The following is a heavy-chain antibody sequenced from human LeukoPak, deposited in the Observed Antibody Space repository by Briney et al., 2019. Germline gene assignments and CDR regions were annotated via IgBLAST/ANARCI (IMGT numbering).Heavy chain of an antibody. CDR1: GYTLTELS. V-gene: IGHV1-24*01. CDR2: FDPEDGET. Sequence: ASVKVSSKVSGYTLTELSMHWVRQAPGKGLEWMGGFDPEDGETIYAQKFQGRVTMTEDTSTDTAYMELSSLRSEDTAVYYCATVADCSSTSCYSLFDWGQGTLVTVSS. CDR3: ATVADCSSTSCYSLFD. D-gene: IGHD2-2*01. J-gene: IGHJ4*02.